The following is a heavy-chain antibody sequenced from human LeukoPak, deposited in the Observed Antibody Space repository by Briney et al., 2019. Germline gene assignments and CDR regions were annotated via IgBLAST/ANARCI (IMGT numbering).Heavy chain of an antibody. Sequence: SETLSLTCTVSGGSISSYYWSWIRQPPGKGLEWIGYIYYSGSTNYNPSLKSRVTISVDTSKNQFSLKLSSVTAADTAVYYCARLSRAVAGIVGGDAFDIWGQGTMVTVSS. V-gene: IGHV4-59*01. D-gene: IGHD6-19*01. CDR2: IYYSGST. CDR3: ARLSRAVAGIVGGDAFDI. CDR1: GGSISSYY. J-gene: IGHJ3*02.